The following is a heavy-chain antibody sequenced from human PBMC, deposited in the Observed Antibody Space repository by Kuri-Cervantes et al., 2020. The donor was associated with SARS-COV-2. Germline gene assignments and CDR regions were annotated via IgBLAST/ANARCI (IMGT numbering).Heavy chain of an antibody. J-gene: IGHJ4*02. CDR2: INSNSGGT. V-gene: IGHV1-2*02. CDR1: GGTFSSYA. D-gene: IGHD6-13*01. CDR3: ARDGIDSSSWDFDY. Sequence: ASVKVYCKASGGTFSSYAISWVRQAPGQGLEWMGWINSNSGGTNCAQKFQGRVTMTRDTSISTAYMELSRLRSDDPAVYYCARDGIDSSSWDFDYWGLGTLVTVSS.